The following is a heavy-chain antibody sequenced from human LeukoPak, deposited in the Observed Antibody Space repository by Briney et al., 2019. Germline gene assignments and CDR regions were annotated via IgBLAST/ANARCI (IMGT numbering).Heavy chain of an antibody. D-gene: IGHD3-10*01. CDR1: GFTFSSYA. J-gene: IGHJ4*02. CDR3: AKDYYGSGSPFAFDY. V-gene: IGHV3-23*01. CDR2: ISGSGGST. Sequence: GGSLRLSCAASGFTFSSYAMSWVRQAPGRGLEWVSGISGSGGSTYYADSVKGRFTISRDNSKNTLYLQMNSLRAEDTAVYYCAKDYYGSGSPFAFDYWGQGTLVTVSP.